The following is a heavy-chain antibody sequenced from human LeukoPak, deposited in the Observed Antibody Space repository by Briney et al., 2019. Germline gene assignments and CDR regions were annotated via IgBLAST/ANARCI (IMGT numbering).Heavy chain of an antibody. CDR3: ARSGLWFGELFYAFDI. CDR2: IYYSGST. CDR1: GGSISSYY. Sequence: SETLSLTCTVSGGSISSYYWSWIRQPPGKGLEWIGYIYYSGSTDYNPSLKSRVTISVDTSKNQFSLKLSSVTAADTAVYYCARSGLWFGELFYAFDIWGQGTMVTVSS. V-gene: IGHV4-59*08. D-gene: IGHD3-10*01. J-gene: IGHJ3*02.